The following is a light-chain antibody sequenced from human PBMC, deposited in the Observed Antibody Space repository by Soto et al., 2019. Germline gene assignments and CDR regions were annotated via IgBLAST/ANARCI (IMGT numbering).Light chain of an antibody. J-gene: IGKJ1*01. CDR3: QQYGNSWT. CDR1: QSVPNNY. V-gene: IGKV3-20*01. Sequence: EIVLTQSPXTXXXXXXXXXXXSXXASQSVPNNYLAWYQQKPGQAPRFVIYGASARASGIPDRFSGSGSGTDFTLTISRLEPEDFAVYYCQQYGNSWTFGQGTKVDI. CDR2: GAS.